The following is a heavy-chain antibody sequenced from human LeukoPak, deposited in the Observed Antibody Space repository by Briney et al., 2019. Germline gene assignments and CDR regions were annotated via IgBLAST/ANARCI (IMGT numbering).Heavy chain of an antibody. V-gene: IGHV3-48*01. CDR2: ISSSSSTI. CDR3: ARDPRGYCSSTSCYFDY. Sequence: GGSLRLSCAASGFTFSSYSMNWVRQAPGKGLEWVSYISSSSSTIYYADSVKGQFTISRDNAKNSLYLQMNSLRAEDTAVYYCARDPRGYCSSTSCYFDYWGQGTLVTVSS. CDR1: GFTFSSYS. J-gene: IGHJ4*02. D-gene: IGHD2-2*01.